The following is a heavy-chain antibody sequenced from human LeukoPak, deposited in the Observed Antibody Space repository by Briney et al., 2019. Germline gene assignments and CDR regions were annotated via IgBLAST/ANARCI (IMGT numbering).Heavy chain of an antibody. J-gene: IGHJ4*02. D-gene: IGHD2-2*01. CDR2: ISGSGGST. Sequence: PGGSLRLSCAASGFTFSSCAMSWVRQAPGKGLEWVSAISGSGGSTYYADSVKGRFTISRDNSKNTLYLQMNSLRAEDTAVYYCAKNGQLLSAYYFDYWGQGTLVTVSS. CDR1: GFTFSSCA. CDR3: AKNGQLLSAYYFDY. V-gene: IGHV3-23*01.